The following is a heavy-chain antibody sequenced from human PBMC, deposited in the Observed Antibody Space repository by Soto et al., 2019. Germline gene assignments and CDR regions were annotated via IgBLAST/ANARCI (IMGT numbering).Heavy chain of an antibody. CDR1: GGTFSSYT. J-gene: IGHJ4*02. CDR3: ARAVGQQLLDY. Sequence: QVQLVQSGAEVKKPGSSVKVSCKASGGTFSSYTISWVRQAPGQGLEWMGRIIPILGIANYAQKFQGRVTITADKSTSTAYMELSSLRSEDTPVYYCARAVGQQLLDYWGQGTLVTVSS. V-gene: IGHV1-69*02. D-gene: IGHD6-13*01. CDR2: IIPILGIA.